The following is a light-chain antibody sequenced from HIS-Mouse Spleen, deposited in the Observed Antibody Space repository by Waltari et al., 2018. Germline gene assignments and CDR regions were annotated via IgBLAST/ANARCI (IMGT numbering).Light chain of an antibody. CDR3: QQYGSSPPDT. V-gene: IGKV3-20*01. CDR1: QSVSSSY. J-gene: IGKJ2*01. Sequence: EIVLTQSPGTLSLSPGERATLSCRASQSVSSSYLAWSQQKPGQAPRLLIYGASSRATGIPDRFSGSGSGTDFTLTSSRLEPEDFAVYYCQQYGSSPPDTFGQGTKLGIK. CDR2: GAS.